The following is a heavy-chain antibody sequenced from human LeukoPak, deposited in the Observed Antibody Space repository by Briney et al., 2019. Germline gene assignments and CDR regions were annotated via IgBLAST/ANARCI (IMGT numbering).Heavy chain of an antibody. J-gene: IGHJ4*02. D-gene: IGHD2-15*01. Sequence: PSETLSLTCTVSGGSISDYFWSWIRQPPGKGLEWIGYMYYSGSTNYNPSFKSRVTISVGTSKNQFSLKLSSVTAADTAVYYCARVDCSGGSCYSLDYWGQGTLVTVSS. CDR1: GGSISDYF. V-gene: IGHV4-59*01. CDR2: MYYSGST. CDR3: ARVDCSGGSCYSLDY.